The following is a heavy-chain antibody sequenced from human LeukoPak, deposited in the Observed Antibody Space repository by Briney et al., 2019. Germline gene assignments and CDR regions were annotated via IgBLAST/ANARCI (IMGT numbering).Heavy chain of an antibody. V-gene: IGHV3-33*06. CDR3: AKDFVRYNIQFDY. J-gene: IGHJ4*02. CDR1: GFTFSSYG. CDR2: IWYDGSNK. Sequence: GGSLRLSCAASGFTFSSYGMHWVRQAPGKGLEWVAVIWYDGSNKYYADSVRGRFTISRDNSKNTLYLQMDSLRAEDTALYYCAKDFVRYNIQFDYWGQGALVTVSS. D-gene: IGHD1-14*01.